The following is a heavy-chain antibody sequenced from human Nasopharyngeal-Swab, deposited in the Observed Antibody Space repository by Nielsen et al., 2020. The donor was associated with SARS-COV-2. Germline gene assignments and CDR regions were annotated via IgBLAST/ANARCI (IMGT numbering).Heavy chain of an antibody. Sequence: WIRQPPGKGLEWIGNIFSGRNTYYNPSLDSRVTISLDTSKNQYSLKLSSVTAADTAVYYCARGTDIPPDYWGQGTLVTVSS. V-gene: IGHV4-39*07. CDR2: IFSGRNT. D-gene: IGHD3-9*01. J-gene: IGHJ4*02. CDR3: ARGTDIPPDY.